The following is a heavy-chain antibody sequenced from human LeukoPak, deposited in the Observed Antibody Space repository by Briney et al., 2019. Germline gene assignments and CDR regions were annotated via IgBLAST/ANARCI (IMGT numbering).Heavy chain of an antibody. D-gene: IGHD4-17*01. V-gene: IGHV4-59*12. CDR1: GGFISSYY. CDR2: IYYSGST. Sequence: PSETLSLTCTVSGGFISSYYWSWIRQPPGKGLEWIGYIYYSGSTNYNPSLKSRVTISVDTSKDQFSLKLSSVTAADTAVYYCARGHLTTVIPFDYWGQGTLVTVSS. J-gene: IGHJ4*02. CDR3: ARGHLTTVIPFDY.